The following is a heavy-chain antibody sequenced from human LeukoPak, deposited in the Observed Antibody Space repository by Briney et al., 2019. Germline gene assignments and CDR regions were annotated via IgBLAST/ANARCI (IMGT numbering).Heavy chain of an antibody. CDR2: IYYSGST. CDR1: GGSISSYY. D-gene: IGHD6-13*01. CDR3: ARHEGYSSSQPFGY. J-gene: IGHJ4*02. V-gene: IGHV4-59*08. Sequence: SETLSLTCTVSGGSISSYYWRWIRQPPGKGLEWIGYIYYSGSTNYNPSLKSRVTISVDTSKNQFSLKLSSVTAADTAVYYCARHEGYSSSQPFGYWGQGTLVTVSS.